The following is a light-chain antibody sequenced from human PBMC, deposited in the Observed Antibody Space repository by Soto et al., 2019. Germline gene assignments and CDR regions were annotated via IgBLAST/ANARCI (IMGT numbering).Light chain of an antibody. V-gene: IGKV3-15*01. CDR3: QQYDNWPYT. CDR1: QSVTSDY. J-gene: IGKJ2*01. Sequence: EVVVTQSPGTLSLSPGERATLSCRASQSVTSDYLAWYQQKPGQSPRLLMSGASRRATGVPDRFSGSGSGTEFTLTISSLQSEDFAVYFCQQYDNWPYTFGQGTKVDIK. CDR2: GAS.